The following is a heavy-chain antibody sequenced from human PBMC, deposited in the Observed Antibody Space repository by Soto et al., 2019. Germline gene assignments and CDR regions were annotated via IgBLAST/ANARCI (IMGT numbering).Heavy chain of an antibody. CDR1: GGSFSGYY. CDR3: ARGFKGDYGDYVGYYYYYMDV. D-gene: IGHD4-17*01. V-gene: IGHV4-34*01. J-gene: IGHJ6*03. CDR2: INHSGST. Sequence: ASETLSLTCAVYGGSFSGYYWSWIRQPPGKGLEWIGEINHSGSTNYNPSLKSRVTISVDTSKNQFSLKLSSVTAADTAVYYCARGFKGDYGDYVGYYYYYMDVWGKGTTVTVSS.